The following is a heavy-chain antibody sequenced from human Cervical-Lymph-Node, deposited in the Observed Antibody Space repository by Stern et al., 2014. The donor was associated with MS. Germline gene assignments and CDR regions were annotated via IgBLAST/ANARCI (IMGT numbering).Heavy chain of an antibody. CDR3: ARQTGNSDWFDP. CDR1: GGSIRSHS. D-gene: IGHD1-1*01. Sequence: QVQLVQSGPGLVKPSETLSLSCSVSGGSIRSHSWNWIRQPPGKGLEWIGSVYYGGSANHKSALKSRVTISLDPSRNQLLLNLTSVTAADTAVYYCARQTGNSDWFDPWGRGTPVTVSS. J-gene: IGHJ5*02. V-gene: IGHV4-59*11. CDR2: VYYGGSA.